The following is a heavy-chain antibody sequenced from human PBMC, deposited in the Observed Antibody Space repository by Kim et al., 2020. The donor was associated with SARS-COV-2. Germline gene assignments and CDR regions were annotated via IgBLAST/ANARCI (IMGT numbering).Heavy chain of an antibody. D-gene: IGHD2-15*01. V-gene: IGHV5-10-1*01. CDR3: ARQGVVDATWYYGMDV. J-gene: IGHJ6*02. Sequence: PSFQGHLTISADKSISTAYLQWSSLKASDTAMYYCARQGVVDATWYYGMDVWGQGTTVTVSS.